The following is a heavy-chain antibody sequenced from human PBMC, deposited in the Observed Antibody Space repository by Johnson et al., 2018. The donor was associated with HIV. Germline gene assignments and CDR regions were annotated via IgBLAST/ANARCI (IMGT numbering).Heavy chain of an antibody. CDR1: GFTVSSNY. CDR2: IYSGGSP. D-gene: IGHD1-1*01. Sequence: VQLVESGGGLVQPGGSLRLSCAASGFTVSSNYMSWVRQAPGKGLEWVSVIYSGGSPYYADSVKGRFTISRDNSKNTLYHQMNSLRAEDTAGYYCARERTPNLAAVDIWGQGTMVTVAS. V-gene: IGHV3-66*01. CDR3: ARERTPNLAAVDI. J-gene: IGHJ3*02.